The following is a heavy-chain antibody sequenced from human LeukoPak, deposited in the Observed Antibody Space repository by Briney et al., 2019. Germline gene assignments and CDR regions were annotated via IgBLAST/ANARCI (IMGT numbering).Heavy chain of an antibody. CDR1: GGSISSYY. CDR2: IYYSGST. D-gene: IGHD3-22*01. J-gene: IGHJ4*02. Sequence: PSETLSLTCTVSGGSISSYYWSWIRQPPGKGLEWIGYIYYSGSTNYNPSLKSRVTISVDTSKNQFSLKLSSVTAADTAVYYCARDPGDYYDSSVEGNDYWGQGTLVTVSS. CDR3: ARDPGDYYDSSVEGNDY. V-gene: IGHV4-59*01.